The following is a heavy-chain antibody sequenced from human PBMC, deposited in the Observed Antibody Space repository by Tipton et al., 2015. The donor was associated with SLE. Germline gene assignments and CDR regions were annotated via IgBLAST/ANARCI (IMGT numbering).Heavy chain of an antibody. V-gene: IGHV1-18*01. J-gene: IGHJ6*03. D-gene: IGHD4-17*01. CDR1: GYTFNSYG. CDR2: ISPYNGDT. CDR3: ARDGDSATTSNSYMAV. Sequence: QLVQSGAEVKKPGAAVKVSCKASGYTFNSYGISWVRQAPGQGLEWMGWISPYNGDTNYAQHLQGRVTMTTDTSTSTAYMELRYLMSDNPAVYYPARDGDSATTSNSYMAVWREGTAVTVS.